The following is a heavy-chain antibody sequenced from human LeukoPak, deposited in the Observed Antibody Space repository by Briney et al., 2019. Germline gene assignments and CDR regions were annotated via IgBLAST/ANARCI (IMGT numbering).Heavy chain of an antibody. J-gene: IGHJ4*02. V-gene: IGHV3-9*01. Sequence: PGRSLRLSCAASGFTFNDYAMHWVRQAPGKGLEWVSGIFGENGAKGHADSVKGRFTISRDNANNSLYLQMNSLRPDDTALYYCTYDNSPGGLEYWGQGTLVTVSS. D-gene: IGHD2-8*02. CDR1: GFTFNDYA. CDR2: IFGENGAK. CDR3: TYDNSPGGLEY.